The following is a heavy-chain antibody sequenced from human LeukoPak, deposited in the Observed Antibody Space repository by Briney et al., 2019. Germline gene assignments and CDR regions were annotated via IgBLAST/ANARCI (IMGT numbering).Heavy chain of an antibody. CDR2: IYYSGST. CDR3: ARHFAFSYYYMDV. V-gene: IGHV4-59*08. CDR1: GGSISSYY. J-gene: IGHJ6*03. Sequence: SETLSLTCTVSGGSISSYYWSWIRQPPGKGLEWIGHIYYSGSTNYNPSLKSRVTISVDTSKNQFSLKLSSVTAADTAVYYCARHFAFSYYYMDVWGKGTTVTVSS.